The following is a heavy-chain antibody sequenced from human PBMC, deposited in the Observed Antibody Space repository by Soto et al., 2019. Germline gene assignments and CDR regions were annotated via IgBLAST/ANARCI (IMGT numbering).Heavy chain of an antibody. Sequence: ASVKVSCKASGYTFTRYNVHWVRQAPRQGLEWMAIINPSGGTTYYVQKFEGRVTLTTDTSTSTVYMELSSLRSDDTAVYYCARVRGGGSEYFFDYWGHGTLVTVSS. V-gene: IGHV1-46*01. D-gene: IGHD2-15*01. CDR3: ARVRGGGSEYFFDY. CDR2: INPSGGTT. CDR1: GYTFTRYN. J-gene: IGHJ4*01.